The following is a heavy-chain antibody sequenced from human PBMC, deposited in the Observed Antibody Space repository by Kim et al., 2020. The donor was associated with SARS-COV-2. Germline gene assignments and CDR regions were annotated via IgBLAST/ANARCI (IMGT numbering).Heavy chain of an antibody. CDR1: GGSFSGYY. D-gene: IGHD1-1*01. CDR3: ARGRRYPTSRDGSNYMDV. J-gene: IGHJ6*03. CDR2: INHSGST. V-gene: IGHV4-34*01. Sequence: SETLSLTCAVYGGSFSGYYWSWIRQPPGKGLEWIGEINHSGSTNYNPSLKSRVTISVDTSKNQFSLKLSSVTAADTAVYYCARGRRYPTSRDGSNYMDVWGKGTTVTVSS.